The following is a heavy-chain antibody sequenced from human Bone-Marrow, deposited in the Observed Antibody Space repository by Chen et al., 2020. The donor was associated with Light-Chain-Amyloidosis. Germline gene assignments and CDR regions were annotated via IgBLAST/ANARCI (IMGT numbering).Heavy chain of an antibody. CDR2: IYPDDSDA. CDR3: ARRRDGYNFDY. CDR1: GYTFPNYW. Sequence: EVQLEQSGPEVKKPGESLKISCKGSGYTFPNYWIGGVRQMPGKGLEWMVVIYPDDSDARYRPSFEGQVTISADKSLTASYLQWRSLKASDTAMYYCARRRDGYNFDYWGQGTLVTVSS. D-gene: IGHD5-12*01. J-gene: IGHJ4*02. V-gene: IGHV5-51*01.